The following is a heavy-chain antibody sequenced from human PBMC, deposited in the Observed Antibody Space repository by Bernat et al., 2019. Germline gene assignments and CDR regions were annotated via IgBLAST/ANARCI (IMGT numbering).Heavy chain of an antibody. D-gene: IGHD2-15*01. V-gene: IGHV3-23*01. CDR3: AKDTGYCSGGSCSTVTAEYFQH. CDR2: ISGSGGST. CDR1: GFTFSSYA. Sequence: EVQLLESGGGLVQPGGSLRLSCAASGFTFSSYAMSWFRQAPGKGLEWVSAISGSGGSTYYADSVKGRFTISRDNSKNTLYLQMNSLRAEDTAVYYCAKDTGYCSGGSCSTVTAEYFQHWGQGTLVTVSS. J-gene: IGHJ1*01.